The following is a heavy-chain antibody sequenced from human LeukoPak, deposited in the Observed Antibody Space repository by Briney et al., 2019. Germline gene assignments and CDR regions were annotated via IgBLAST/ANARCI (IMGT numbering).Heavy chain of an antibody. D-gene: IGHD3/OR15-3a*01. V-gene: IGHV3-33*01. J-gene: IGHJ4*02. CDR2: MWFDGSNK. Sequence: GGSLRLSCAASGFTFSNFGLHWVRQAPGKGLEWVAVMWFDGSNKYYADSVKGRFTISRDDSKNTLYLEMNSLRAEDTSVYYCATDNNFWTDYWGQGTLVTVSS. CDR1: GFTFSNFG. CDR3: ATDNNFWTDY.